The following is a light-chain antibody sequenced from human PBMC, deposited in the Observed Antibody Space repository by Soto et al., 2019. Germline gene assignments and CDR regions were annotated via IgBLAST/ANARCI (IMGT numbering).Light chain of an antibody. Sequence: QSALTQPASVSGSPGQSITISCTGTSSDVGSYNFVSWYQQHPGKAPKLIIYEVSKRPSGVSNRFSGSKSGNTASLTISGLQAEDEADYYCCSYASRITWVFGGGTQLTVL. CDR2: EVS. V-gene: IGLV2-23*02. CDR3: CSYASRITWV. J-gene: IGLJ3*02. CDR1: SSDVGSYNF.